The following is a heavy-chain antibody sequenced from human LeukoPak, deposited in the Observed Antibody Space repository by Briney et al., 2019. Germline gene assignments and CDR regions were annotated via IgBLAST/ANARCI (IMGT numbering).Heavy chain of an antibody. V-gene: IGHV4-59*01. J-gene: IGHJ6*02. D-gene: IGHD1-26*01. CDR2: IYYNGNT. CDR1: DGSINSYY. CDR3: ARGRSNFYGMDV. Sequence: SETLSLTCSVSDGSINSYYWNWIRRPPGKGLEWIGYIYYNGNTNYSPSLKSRVTMSVDTSKNLFSLKVSSVTAADTAVYYCARGRSNFYGMDVWGQGTTVTVSS.